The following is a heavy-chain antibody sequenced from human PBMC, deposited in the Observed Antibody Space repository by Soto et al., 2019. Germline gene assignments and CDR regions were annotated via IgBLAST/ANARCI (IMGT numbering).Heavy chain of an antibody. Sequence: SEPLSVTGPVSSGPIISSGCYWDLDRQSPGKGLEWIGSIYYSGSTYYNPSLKSRVTISVDTSKNQFSLKLGSVTAADTAEYYCARDGRYSSGWDDAFDISGQGTMVTVSS. CDR1: SGPIISSGCY. CDR3: ARDGRYSSGWDDAFDI. D-gene: IGHD6-19*01. CDR2: IYYSGST. V-gene: IGHV4-39*07. J-gene: IGHJ3*02.